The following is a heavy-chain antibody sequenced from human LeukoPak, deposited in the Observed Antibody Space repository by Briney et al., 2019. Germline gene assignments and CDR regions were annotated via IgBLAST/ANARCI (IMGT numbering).Heavy chain of an antibody. V-gene: IGHV4-34*01. CDR1: GGSFSGYY. Sequence: SETLSLTCAVYGGSFSGYYWSWIRQPPGKGLEWIGEINHSGSTNYNPSLKSRVTISVDTSKNQFSLKLSSVTAADTAVYYCARTGGSGSKFDYWGQGTLATVSS. D-gene: IGHD3-10*01. CDR2: INHSGST. J-gene: IGHJ4*02. CDR3: ARTGGSGSKFDY.